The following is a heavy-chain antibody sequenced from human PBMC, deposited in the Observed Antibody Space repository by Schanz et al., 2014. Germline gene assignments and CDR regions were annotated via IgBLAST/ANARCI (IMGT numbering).Heavy chain of an antibody. D-gene: IGHD6-13*01. CDR3: AKEKEEVAADGSFFDY. Sequence: VQLVESGGGLVQPGRSLRLSCVASGFRFDDYAMHWVRQAPGKGLEWVALIWYDGSNEYYADSVKGRFTISRDNPKKTLYLQMNSPRAEDTAVYYCAKEKEEVAADGSFFDYWGQGTLVTVSS. CDR1: GFRFDDYA. J-gene: IGHJ4*02. CDR2: IWYDGSNE. V-gene: IGHV3-30*18.